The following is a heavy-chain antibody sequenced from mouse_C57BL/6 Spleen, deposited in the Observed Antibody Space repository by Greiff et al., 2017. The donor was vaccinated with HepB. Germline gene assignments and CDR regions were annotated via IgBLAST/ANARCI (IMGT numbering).Heavy chain of an antibody. CDR2: IYPRSGNT. CDR3: ARTTVVDHWYFDV. V-gene: IGHV1-81*01. J-gene: IGHJ1*03. Sequence: QVQLKQSGAELARPGASVKLSCKASGYTFTSYGISWVKQRTGQGLEWIGEIYPRSGNTYYNEKFKGKATLTADKSSSTAYMELRSLTSEDSAVYFCARTTVVDHWYFDVWGTGTTVTVSS. CDR1: GYTFTSYG. D-gene: IGHD1-1*01.